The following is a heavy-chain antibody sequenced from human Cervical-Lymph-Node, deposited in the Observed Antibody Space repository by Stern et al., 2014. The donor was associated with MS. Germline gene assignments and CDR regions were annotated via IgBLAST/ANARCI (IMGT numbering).Heavy chain of an antibody. V-gene: IGHV4-61*02. Sequence: QVQLVQSGPRLVKPSQTLSLTCTVSGGSIRSGGFYCTWVRQPAGKGPEWIGRMYATGGSTYNPSLQSRATIAVDTSKNQFSLTLGSVTAADTAIYYCVRDHDYYGMDVWGQGTTVTVSS. CDR1: GGSIRSGGFY. CDR2: MYATGGS. J-gene: IGHJ6*02. CDR3: VRDHDYYGMDV.